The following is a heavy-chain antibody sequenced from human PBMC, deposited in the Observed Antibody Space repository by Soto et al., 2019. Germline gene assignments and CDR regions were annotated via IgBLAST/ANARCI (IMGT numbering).Heavy chain of an antibody. CDR2: IYYSGST. J-gene: IGHJ5*02. CDR3: AKCHRGELAYNWFDP. D-gene: IGHD1-26*01. Sequence: SETLSLTCTVSGGSISSGGYYWSWIRQHPGKGLEWIGYIYYSGSTYYNPSLKSRVTISVDTSKNQFSLKLSSVTAADTAVYYCAKCHRGELAYNWFDPWGQGTLVTVSS. CDR1: GGSISSGGYY. V-gene: IGHV4-31*03.